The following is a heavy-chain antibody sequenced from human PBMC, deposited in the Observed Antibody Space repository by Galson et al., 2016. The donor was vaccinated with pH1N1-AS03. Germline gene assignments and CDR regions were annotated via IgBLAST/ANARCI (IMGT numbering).Heavy chain of an antibody. Sequence: LRLSCAASGFTFRTFSIYWVRQAPGKGLEYVSGISDNGINTYYADPVKARFTISRDKSKNTVYLQMGSLRTEDTAVYYCIKEGNRLQSRRSDAFDIWGRGTMVTVSS. J-gene: IGHJ3*02. V-gene: IGHV3-64D*06. D-gene: IGHD5-18*01. CDR1: GFTFRTFS. CDR3: IKEGNRLQSRRSDAFDI. CDR2: ISDNGINT.